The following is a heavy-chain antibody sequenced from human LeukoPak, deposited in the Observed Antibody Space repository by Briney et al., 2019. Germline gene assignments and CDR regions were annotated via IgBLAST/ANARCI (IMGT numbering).Heavy chain of an antibody. V-gene: IGHV1-69*13. D-gene: IGHD3-10*01. CDR3: ARGFASTDPGFGDLPPDY. Sequence: SVKGSCQVSGGTFSIYPVGWGRPAPGQGLEWMGGIIPIFGTANYAQKLQGRMTSPPDESTTTAYTQLSSLRSEDTAVYYCARGFASTDPGFGDLPPDYWGQRAPVTVSS. CDR1: GGTFSIYP. J-gene: IGHJ4*02. CDR2: IIPIFGTA.